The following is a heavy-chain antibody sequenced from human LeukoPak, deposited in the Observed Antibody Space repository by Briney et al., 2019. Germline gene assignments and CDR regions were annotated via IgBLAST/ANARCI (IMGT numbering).Heavy chain of an antibody. V-gene: IGHV4-59*11. CDR1: GGSIRSHY. Sequence: PSETLSLTCTVSGGSIRSHYWSWIRQPPGKGLEWIGYIYYSGSTNYNPSLKSRVTISVDTSKNQFSLKLSSVTAADTAVYYCARVVAARPDYYYMDVWGKGTTVTVSS. CDR2: IYYSGST. J-gene: IGHJ6*03. D-gene: IGHD6-6*01. CDR3: ARVVAARPDYYYMDV.